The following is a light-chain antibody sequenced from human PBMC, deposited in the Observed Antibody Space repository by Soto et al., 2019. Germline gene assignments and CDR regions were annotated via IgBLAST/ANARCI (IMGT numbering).Light chain of an antibody. V-gene: IGLV1-44*01. J-gene: IGLJ1*01. CDR1: SSNNGSNT. CDR3: AAWDDSLNGLV. Sequence: QLVLTQPPSASGTPGQRVTISCSGSSSNNGSNTVNWYQQLPGTAPKLLIYNNNQRPSGVPDRCSGSKSGTSASLAISGLQSEDEADYYCAAWDDSLNGLVFGTGTKLTVL. CDR2: NNN.